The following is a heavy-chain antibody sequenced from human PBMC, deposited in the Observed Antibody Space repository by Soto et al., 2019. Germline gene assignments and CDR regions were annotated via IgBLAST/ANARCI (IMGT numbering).Heavy chain of an antibody. CDR2: IYSGGYT. CDR1: GFTVSNNY. Sequence: EVQLVESGGGLIQPGGSLRLSCAVSGFTVSNNYMSWVRQAPGKGLEGVSVIYSGGYTAYGDSVKGRFTISRDNSKNTLFLKMKGRGAEGPAVYYCARRPGGGGYWGQGTLVTVSS. CDR3: ARRPGGGGY. J-gene: IGHJ4*02. D-gene: IGHD3-10*01. V-gene: IGHV3-53*01.